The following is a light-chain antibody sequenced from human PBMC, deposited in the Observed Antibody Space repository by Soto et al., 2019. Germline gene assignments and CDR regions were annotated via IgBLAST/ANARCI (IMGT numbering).Light chain of an antibody. Sequence: DIQLTQSPSSLSASVAERVTITCQASQGLTNHLNWYQQKPGKAPKLLIHGSSQLETGVPSRFSGAGSATSFTFTIVSLQPEDIATYYCQQYDHMFTFGGGTKVEIK. CDR1: QGLTNH. CDR3: QQYDHMFT. V-gene: IGKV1-33*01. CDR2: GSS. J-gene: IGKJ4*01.